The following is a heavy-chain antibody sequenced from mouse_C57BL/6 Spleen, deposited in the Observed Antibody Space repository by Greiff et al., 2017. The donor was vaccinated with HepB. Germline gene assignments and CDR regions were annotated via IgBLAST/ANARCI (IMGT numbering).Heavy chain of an antibody. CDR2: ISYDGSN. J-gene: IGHJ1*03. CDR1: GYSITSGYY. CDR3: ARALVRGYFDV. V-gene: IGHV3-6*01. Sequence: EVKLQESGPGLVKPSQSLSLTCSVTGYSITSGYYWNWIRQFPGNKLEWMGYISYDGSNNYNPSLKNRISITRDTSKNQFFLKLNSVTTEDTATYYCARALVRGYFDVWGTGTTVTVSS.